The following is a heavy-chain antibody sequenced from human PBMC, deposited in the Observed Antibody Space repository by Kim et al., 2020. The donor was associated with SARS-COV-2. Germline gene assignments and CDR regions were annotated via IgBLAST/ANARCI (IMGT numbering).Heavy chain of an antibody. V-gene: IGHV3-43D*03. CDR3: AKAMGALIGYGMDV. CDR1: GFTFDDYA. Sequence: GGSLRLSCAASGFTFDDYAMHWVRQAPGKGLEWVSLISWDGGSTYYADSVKGRFTISRDNSKNSLYLQMNSLRAEDTALYYCAKAMGALIGYGMDVWGQGTTVTVSS. J-gene: IGHJ6*02. CDR2: ISWDGGST. D-gene: IGHD3-16*01.